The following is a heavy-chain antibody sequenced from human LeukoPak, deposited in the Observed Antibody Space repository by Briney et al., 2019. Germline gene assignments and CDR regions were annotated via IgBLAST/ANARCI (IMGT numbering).Heavy chain of an antibody. Sequence: GGSLRLSCAASGFTFSSYGMHWVRQAPGKGLEWVAVTSYDGSNKYYADSVKGRFTISRDNSKNTLYLQMNSLRAEDTAVYYCAIYDFWSGFDYWGQGTLVTVSS. CDR3: AIYDFWSGFDY. J-gene: IGHJ4*02. V-gene: IGHV3-30*03. CDR2: TSYDGSNK. D-gene: IGHD3-3*01. CDR1: GFTFSSYG.